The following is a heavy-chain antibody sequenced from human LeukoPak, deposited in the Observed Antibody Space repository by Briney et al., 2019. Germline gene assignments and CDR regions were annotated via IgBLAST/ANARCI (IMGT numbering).Heavy chain of an antibody. V-gene: IGHV3-74*01. D-gene: IGHD2-15*01. Sequence: GGSLRLSCVASGFSLSGYWMYWVRQAPGKGLMYISRNNGDGSTTNYADVVKSRFTMSRDNVKNTLYLQMNSLRVEDTAVYYCARDPRNVGLAPWGQGTLVTVSS. J-gene: IGHJ5*02. CDR3: ARDPRNVGLAP. CDR1: GFSLSGYW. CDR2: NNGDGSTT.